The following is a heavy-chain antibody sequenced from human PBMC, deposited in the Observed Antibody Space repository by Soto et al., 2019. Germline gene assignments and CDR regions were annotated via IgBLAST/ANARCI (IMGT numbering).Heavy chain of an antibody. CDR1: GGSISSGDYY. V-gene: IGHV4-30-4*01. Sequence: KSSETLSLPCAVSGGSISSGDYYWSWIRQPPGKGLEWIGYIYYSGSTYYNPSLKSRVTISVDTSKNQFSLKLSSVTAADTAVYYCASSTGDSSGLDYWGQGTLVTVSS. D-gene: IGHD3-22*01. CDR2: IYYSGST. J-gene: IGHJ4*02. CDR3: ASSTGDSSGLDY.